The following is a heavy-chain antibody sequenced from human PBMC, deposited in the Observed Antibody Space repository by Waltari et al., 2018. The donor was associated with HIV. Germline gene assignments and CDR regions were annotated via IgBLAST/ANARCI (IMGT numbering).Heavy chain of an antibody. D-gene: IGHD3-16*01. CDR2: IKSNTDGGTT. J-gene: IGHJ4*02. Sequence: EVLLVESGVGLAKPGGSLRLSCVASGFTFCDAWMSWVRQAPGKGLEWVGRIKSNTDGGTTDYAAPVKGRFTISRDDSKTTLYLEMNSLKTEDTAVYYCTTVGGGTRDYWGQGTLITVSS. CDR3: TTVGGGTRDY. V-gene: IGHV3-15*01. CDR1: GFTFCDAW.